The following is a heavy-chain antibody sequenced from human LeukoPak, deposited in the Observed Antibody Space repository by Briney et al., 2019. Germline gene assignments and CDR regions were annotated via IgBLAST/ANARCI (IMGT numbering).Heavy chain of an antibody. CDR1: GGSISSSSYY. Sequence: SETLSLTCTVSGGSISSSSYYWGWIRQPPGKGLEWIGSIYYSGSTYYNPSLKSRVTISVDTSKNQFSLKLSSVTAADTAVYYCARTYCSSTSCYNYMDVWGKGTTVTASS. V-gene: IGHV4-39*07. D-gene: IGHD2-2*02. CDR3: ARTYCSSTSCYNYMDV. CDR2: IYYSGST. J-gene: IGHJ6*03.